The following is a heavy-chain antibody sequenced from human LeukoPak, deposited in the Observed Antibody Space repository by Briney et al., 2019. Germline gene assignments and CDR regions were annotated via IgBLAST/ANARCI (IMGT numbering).Heavy chain of an antibody. V-gene: IGHV3-23*01. D-gene: IGHD3-16*01. J-gene: IGHJ4*02. CDR1: GFTFSSYA. Sequence: GGSLRLSCAASGFTFSSYAMSWVRQAPGKGLGWVSAISGSGGSTYYADSVKGRFTISRDNSRDTLYLQMNSLRAVDTAVYYCAKGYYDYVWGSYYFDYWGQGTLVTVSS. CDR3: AKGYYDYVWGSYYFDY. CDR2: ISGSGGST.